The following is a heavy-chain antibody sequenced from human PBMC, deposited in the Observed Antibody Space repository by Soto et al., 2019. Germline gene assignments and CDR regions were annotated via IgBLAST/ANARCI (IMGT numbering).Heavy chain of an antibody. J-gene: IGHJ4*01. V-gene: IGHV3-74*01. CDR2: INKDGSVT. CDR3: VREGYWNLDY. Sequence: GGSLRLSCAASGFTFSSYAMSWVRQTPGEGLVWVSRINKDGSVTHYADSVKGRFTISRDNAENTLFLQMNSLRVEDTAVYFCVREGYWNLDYWGRGTLVTVSS. CDR1: GFTFSSYA. D-gene: IGHD1-1*01.